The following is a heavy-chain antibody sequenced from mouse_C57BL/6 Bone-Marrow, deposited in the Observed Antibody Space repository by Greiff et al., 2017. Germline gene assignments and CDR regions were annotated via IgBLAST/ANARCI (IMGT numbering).Heavy chain of an antibody. D-gene: IGHD1-1*01. J-gene: IGHJ1*03. V-gene: IGHV1-64*01. CDR3: ARWDYYGSTWYFDV. CDR1: GYTFPSYW. Sequence: QVQLQQPGAELVKPGASVKLSCQASGYTFPSYWMHCVKQRPGQGLEWIGMIHPNSGSTNYNEKLKSKATLTVDKSSSTAYMQLSSLTSEDSAVYYCARWDYYGSTWYFDVWGTGTTVTVSS. CDR2: IHPNSGST.